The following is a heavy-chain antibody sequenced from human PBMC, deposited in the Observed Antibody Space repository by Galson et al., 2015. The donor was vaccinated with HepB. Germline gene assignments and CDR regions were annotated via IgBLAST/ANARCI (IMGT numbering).Heavy chain of an antibody. CDR3: AAMRSSSWYYFDY. Sequence: SVKVSCKASGGTFSSYAISWVRQAPGQGLEWMGGIIPIFGTANYAQKFQGRVTITADESTGTAYMELSSLRSEDTAVYYCAAMRSSSWYYFDYWGQGTLVTVSS. CDR1: GGTFSSYA. V-gene: IGHV1-69*13. CDR2: IIPIFGTA. D-gene: IGHD6-13*01. J-gene: IGHJ4*02.